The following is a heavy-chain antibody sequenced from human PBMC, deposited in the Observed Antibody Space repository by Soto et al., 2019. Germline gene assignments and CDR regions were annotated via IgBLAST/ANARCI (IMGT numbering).Heavy chain of an antibody. V-gene: IGHV3-23*01. CDR1: GIPFGSRS. D-gene: IGHD3-10*01. CDR3: ARASGESYPGSRVFDS. Sequence: GVSLTLSFLASGIPFGSRSMSWVRQAPGEGLEWVSSITDSGGDAKYADSVKGRFTMSRDNSKNILYLQMNNLRAEDTAIYYCARASGESYPGSRVFDSWGQGTRVTVSS. CDR2: ITDSGGDA. J-gene: IGHJ4*02.